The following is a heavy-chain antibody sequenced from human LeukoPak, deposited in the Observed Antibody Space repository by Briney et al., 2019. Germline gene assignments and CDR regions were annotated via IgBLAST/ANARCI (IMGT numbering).Heavy chain of an antibody. J-gene: IGHJ6*03. V-gene: IGHV4-34*01. CDR2: INHSGST. Sequence: SETLSLTCAVYGGSFSGYYWSWIRQPPGKGLEWIGEINHSGSTNYNPSLKSRVTISVDTSKNQFSLKLSSVTAADTAVYYCARVRPSYCSSTSCRGRDDYYHMDVWGKGTTVTVSS. D-gene: IGHD2-2*01. CDR1: GGSFSGYY. CDR3: ARVRPSYCSSTSCRGRDDYYHMDV.